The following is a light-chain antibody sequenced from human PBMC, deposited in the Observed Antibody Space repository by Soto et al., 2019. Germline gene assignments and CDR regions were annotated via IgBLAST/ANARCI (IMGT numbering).Light chain of an antibody. CDR1: QSVRGW. V-gene: IGKV1-5*03. CDR2: KAS. J-gene: IGKJ4*01. CDR3: QQYYSYSPLT. Sequence: DIQMTQSPSTLSASVGDRGTVTCRASQSVRGWVAWYQQQAGRAPRLLIYKASSLQSGVPSRFSGSGFGTEFTLTISSLQPDDFASYYCQQYYSYSPLTFGGGTKVDIK.